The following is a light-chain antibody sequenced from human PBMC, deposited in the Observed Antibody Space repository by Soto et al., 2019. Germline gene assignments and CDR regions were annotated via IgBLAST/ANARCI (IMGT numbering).Light chain of an antibody. V-gene: IGKV4-1*01. CDR2: WAS. CDR1: QSVLYSSNNKNY. Sequence: EIVMTQSPDSLAVSLGERATINCKSSQSVLYSSNNKNYLAWYQQKPGQPPKPLIYWASTRESGVPDRFSGSGSGTDFTLTISNLQAEDVAVYYCQQYYNTPQYTFGQGTKLEIK. J-gene: IGKJ2*01. CDR3: QQYYNTPQYT.